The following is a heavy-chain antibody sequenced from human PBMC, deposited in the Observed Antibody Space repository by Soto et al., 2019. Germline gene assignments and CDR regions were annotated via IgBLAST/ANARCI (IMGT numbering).Heavy chain of an antibody. CDR2: IFSNDEK. J-gene: IGHJ2*01. D-gene: IGHD3-16*01. Sequence: QVTLKESGPVLVKPTETLTLTCTVSGFSLSNGRGGVSWIRQPPGKALECLAHIFSNDEKSYSTSLKSRLTHPHDPSSSQGGLNLTQKGPGETAKYYRSRVWGGSARGNYFGSLGRGHLVTVSS. CDR1: GFSLSNGRGG. V-gene: IGHV2-26*01. CDR3: SRVWGGSARGNYFGS.